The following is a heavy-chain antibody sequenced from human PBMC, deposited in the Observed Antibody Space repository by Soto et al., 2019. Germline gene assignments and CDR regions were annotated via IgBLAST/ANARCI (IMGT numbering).Heavy chain of an antibody. CDR1: GGSISGYY. CDR3: ARSYGDYYLNWFDP. D-gene: IGHD4-17*01. J-gene: IGHJ5*02. V-gene: IGHV4-59*01. CDR2: IYYSGST. Sequence: SETLSLTCTVSGGSISGYYWSWIRQPPGKGLEWIGYIYYSGSTNYNPSLKSRVTISVDTSKNQFSLKLSSVTAADTAVYYCARSYGDYYLNWFDPWGQGTLVTVSS.